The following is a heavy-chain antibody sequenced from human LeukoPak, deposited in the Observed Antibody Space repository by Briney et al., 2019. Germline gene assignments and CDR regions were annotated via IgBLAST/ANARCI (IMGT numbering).Heavy chain of an antibody. D-gene: IGHD6-13*01. CDR1: GGSFSGYY. CDR2: ISGSGDNI. Sequence: ETLSLTCAVYGGSFSGYYWSWVRQAPGKGLEWVSGISGSGDNIFYADSVKGRFTISRDNSKNTLYLQMNSLRAEDTAVYYCAKTRGYSNSWYDYWGQGTLVTVSS. J-gene: IGHJ4*02. CDR3: AKTRGYSNSWYDY. V-gene: IGHV3-23*01.